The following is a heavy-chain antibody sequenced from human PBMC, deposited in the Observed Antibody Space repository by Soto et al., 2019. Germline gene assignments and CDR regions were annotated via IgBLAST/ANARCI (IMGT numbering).Heavy chain of an antibody. V-gene: IGHV3-7*01. CDR2: IKQDGSEK. D-gene: IGHD6-19*01. J-gene: IGHJ3*02. CDR3: ARVRSAVAGPDAFDI. CDR1: GFTFSSYW. Sequence: GGSLRLSCAASGFTFSSYWMSWVRQAPGKGLEWVANIKQDGSEKYYVDSVKGRFTISRDNAKNSLYLQMNSLRAEDTAVYYCARVRSAVAGPDAFDIWGKGQWSPSPQ.